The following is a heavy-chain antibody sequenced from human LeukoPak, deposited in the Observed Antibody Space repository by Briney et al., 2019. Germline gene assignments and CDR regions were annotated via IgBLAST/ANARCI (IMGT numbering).Heavy chain of an antibody. Sequence: GGSLRLSCAASGFTFSSYAMSWVRQAPGKGLEWVSSISSSSSYIYYADSVKGRFTISRDNAKNSLYLQMNSLRAEDTAVYYCARTPWGSDAFDIWGQGTMVTVSS. D-gene: IGHD3-16*01. CDR1: GFTFSSYA. CDR3: ARTPWGSDAFDI. J-gene: IGHJ3*02. V-gene: IGHV3-21*01. CDR2: ISSSSSYI.